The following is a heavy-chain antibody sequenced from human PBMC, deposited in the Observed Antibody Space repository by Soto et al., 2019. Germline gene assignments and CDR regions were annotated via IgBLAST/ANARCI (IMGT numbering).Heavy chain of an antibody. J-gene: IGHJ4*02. CDR3: ARGNGSTAYYDFWSGYSRNDY. CDR2: INPSGGST. D-gene: IGHD3-3*01. V-gene: IGHV1-46*01. CDR1: GYTFTSYY. Sequence: GASVTVSCKASGYTFTSYYMHWVRQAPGQGLEWMGIINPSGGSTSYAQKFQGRVTMTRDTSTSTVYMELSSLRSEDTAVYYCARGNGSTAYYDFWSGYSRNDYWGQGTLVTVSS.